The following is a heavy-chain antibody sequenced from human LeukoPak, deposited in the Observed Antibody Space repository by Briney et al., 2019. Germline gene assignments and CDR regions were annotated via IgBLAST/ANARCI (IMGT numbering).Heavy chain of an antibody. CDR3: ARHYRKGYCSSTSCGMDV. CDR1: GGSFSCYY. V-gene: IGHV4-39*01. Sequence: SETLSLTCAVYGGSFSCYYWGWIRQPPGKGLEWIGSIYYSGSTYYNPSLKSRVTISVDTSKNQFSLKLSSVTAADTAVYYCARHYRKGYCSSTSCGMDVWGQGTTVTVSS. J-gene: IGHJ6*02. CDR2: IYYSGST. D-gene: IGHD2-2*01.